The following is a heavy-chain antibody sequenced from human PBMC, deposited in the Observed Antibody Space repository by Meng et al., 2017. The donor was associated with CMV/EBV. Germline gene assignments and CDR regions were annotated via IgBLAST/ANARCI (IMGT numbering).Heavy chain of an antibody. CDR1: GGSISSGSYY. D-gene: IGHD3-22*01. CDR2: IYTSGST. V-gene: IGHV4-61*02. CDR3: AREVVVITPYNWFDP. J-gene: IGHJ5*02. Sequence: VQLQESGPGLVNPSQTLSLTCTVSGGSISSGSYYGSWIRQPAGKGLEWIGRIYTSGSTNYNPSLKSRVTISVDTSKNQFSLKLSSVTAADTAVYYCAREVVVITPYNWFDPWGQGTLVTVSS.